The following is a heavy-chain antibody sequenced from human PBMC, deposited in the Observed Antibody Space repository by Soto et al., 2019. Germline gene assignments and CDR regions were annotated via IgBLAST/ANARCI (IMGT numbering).Heavy chain of an antibody. CDR2: IDPSDSYT. D-gene: IGHD2-15*01. CDR1: GYIFTSYW. J-gene: IGHJ6*02. CDR3: ARRLLGYCSGGSCESSYYYYGMDV. Sequence: GESLKISCNGSGYIFTSYWISWVRQMPGKGLEWMGRIDPSDSYTNYSPSFQGHVTISADKSISTAYLQWSSLKASDTAMYYCARRLLGYCSGGSCESSYYYYGMDVWGQGTTVTVSS. V-gene: IGHV5-10-1*01.